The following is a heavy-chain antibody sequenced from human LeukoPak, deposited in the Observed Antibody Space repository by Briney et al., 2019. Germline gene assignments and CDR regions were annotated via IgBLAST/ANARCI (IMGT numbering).Heavy chain of an antibody. V-gene: IGHV3-20*04. CDR1: GFTFDDYG. CDR3: ARDGDSSGWYVYYYYMDV. Sequence: GGFLRLSCAASGFTFDDYGMSWVRQAPGKGLEWVSGINWNGGSTGYADSVKGRFTISRDNAKNSLYLQMNSLRAEDTALYYCARDGDSSGWYVYYYYMDVWGKGTTVTVSS. D-gene: IGHD6-19*01. J-gene: IGHJ6*03. CDR2: INWNGGST.